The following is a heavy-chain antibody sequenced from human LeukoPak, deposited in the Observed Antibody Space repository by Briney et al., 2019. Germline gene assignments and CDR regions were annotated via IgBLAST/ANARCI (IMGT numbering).Heavy chain of an antibody. Sequence: SETLSLTCTVSGGSISSSSYYWGWIRQPPGKGLEWIGSIYYSGSTYYNPSLKSRVTISVDTSKNQFSLKLSSVTAADPAVYYCARHAPHDYGDSDAFDIWGQGTMVTVSS. V-gene: IGHV4-39*01. CDR3: ARHAPHDYGDSDAFDI. D-gene: IGHD4-17*01. J-gene: IGHJ3*02. CDR1: GGSISSSSYY. CDR2: IYYSGST.